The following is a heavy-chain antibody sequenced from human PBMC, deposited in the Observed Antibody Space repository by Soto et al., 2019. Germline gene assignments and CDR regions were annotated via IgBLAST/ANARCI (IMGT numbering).Heavy chain of an antibody. V-gene: IGHV4-39*01. CDR1: GGSISSSSYY. Sequence: QLQLQESGPGLVKPSETLSLTCTVSGGSISSSSYYWGWIRQPPGKGLEWIGSIYYSGSTYYNPSLKSRVTISVDTSKNQFSLKLSSVTAADTAVYYCARHSSMGYYDFWSGYYSLPYMDVWGKGTTVTVSS. D-gene: IGHD3-3*01. J-gene: IGHJ6*03. CDR3: ARHSSMGYYDFWSGYYSLPYMDV. CDR2: IYYSGST.